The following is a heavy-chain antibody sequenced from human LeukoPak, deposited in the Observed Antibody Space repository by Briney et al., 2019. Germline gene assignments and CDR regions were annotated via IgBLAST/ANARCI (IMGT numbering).Heavy chain of an antibody. CDR3: VRGVRTYDY. V-gene: IGHV3-7*04. CDR1: GFRLNNYW. Sequence: GGSLRLSCAASGFRLNNYWMSWVRQAPGKGLEWEANVKEDESEKYYVDAVKGRFTIPRGNDKNSLFLQMNSLRIEDTAVYHCVRGVRTYDYWGQGTMVTVSS. CDR2: VKEDESEK. J-gene: IGHJ4*02.